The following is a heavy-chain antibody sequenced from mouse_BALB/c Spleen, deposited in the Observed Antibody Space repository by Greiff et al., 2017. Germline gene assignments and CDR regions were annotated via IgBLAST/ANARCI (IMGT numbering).Heavy chain of an antibody. CDR2: ISYSGST. D-gene: IGHD2-14*01. J-gene: IGHJ4*01. CDR1: GYSITSDYA. CDR3: ARRRYSPHYAMDY. Sequence: VQLQQSGPGLVKPSQSLSLTCTVTGYSITSDYAWNWIRQFPGNKLEWMGYISYSGSTSYNPSLKSRISITRDTSKNQFFLQLNSVTTEDTATYYCARRRYSPHYAMDYWGQGTSVTVSS. V-gene: IGHV3-2*02.